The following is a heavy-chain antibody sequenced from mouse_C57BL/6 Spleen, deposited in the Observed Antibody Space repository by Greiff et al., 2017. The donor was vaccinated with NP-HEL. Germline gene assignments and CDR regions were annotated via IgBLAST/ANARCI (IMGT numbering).Heavy chain of an antibody. CDR2: ISSGSSTI. D-gene: IGHD2-4*01. J-gene: IGHJ3*01. Sequence: EVKLVESGGGLVKPGGSLKLSCAASGFTFSDYGMHWVRQAPEKGLEWVAYISSGSSTIYYADTVKGRFTISRDNAKNTLFLQMTSLRSEDTAMYYCAREGAYGLRPGELDWGQGTLVTVSA. CDR3: AREGAYGLRPGELD. CDR1: GFTFSDYG. V-gene: IGHV5-17*01.